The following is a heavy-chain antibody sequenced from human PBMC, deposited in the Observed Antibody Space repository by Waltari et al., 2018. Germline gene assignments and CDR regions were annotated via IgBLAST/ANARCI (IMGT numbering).Heavy chain of an antibody. D-gene: IGHD3-22*01. CDR1: GDTFRTHA. CDR2: IIPRTGSA. V-gene: IGHV1-69*08. CDR3: AREGPDSQSSGFYY. J-gene: IGHJ4*01. Sequence: QVQLVQSGAEVTEPGSSVKVSCKASGDTFRTHAITWVRQAPGQGLEWMGRIIPRTGSAKYPQNVQGRVTITADRSTNTAYMEMSSLRSEDTAMYYCAREGPDSQSSGFYYWGQGAQVTVSS.